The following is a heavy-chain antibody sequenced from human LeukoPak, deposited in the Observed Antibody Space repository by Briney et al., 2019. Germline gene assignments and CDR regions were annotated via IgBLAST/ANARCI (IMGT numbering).Heavy chain of an antibody. CDR1: GFSFSSYG. J-gene: IGHJ6*03. CDR3: AKNGDRGAYCSGGSCYPYYYYYMDV. CDR2: ISSTGGTT. D-gene: IGHD2-15*01. V-gene: IGHV3-23*01. Sequence: GGSLRLSCAASGFSFSSYGMSWVRQAPGKGLEWVSDISSTGGTTYYADSVKGRFTISRDNSKNTLYLQMNSLRAEDTAIYYCAKNGDRGAYCSGGSCYPYYYYYMDVWGKGTTVTISS.